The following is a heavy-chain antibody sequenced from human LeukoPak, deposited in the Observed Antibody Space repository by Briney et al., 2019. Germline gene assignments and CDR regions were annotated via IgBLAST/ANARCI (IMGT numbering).Heavy chain of an antibody. V-gene: IGHV3-74*01. D-gene: IGHD2-15*01. J-gene: IGHJ5*02. CDR3: ARDLGYCSGGSCYNWSDP. CDR1: GFTFSSYW. Sequence: GGSLRLSCAASGFTFSSYWMHWVRQAPGKGLVWVSRINTDGSSTSCADSVKGRFTISRDNAKNTLYLQMNSLRAEDTAVYYCARDLGYCSGGSCYNWSDPWGQGTLVTVSS. CDR2: INTDGSST.